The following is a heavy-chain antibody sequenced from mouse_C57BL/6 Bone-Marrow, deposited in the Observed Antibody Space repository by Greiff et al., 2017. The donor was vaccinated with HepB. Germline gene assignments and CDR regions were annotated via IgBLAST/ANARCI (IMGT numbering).Heavy chain of an antibody. V-gene: IGHV1-59*01. CDR3: ARGGFITTVVSNYFDY. CDR1: GYTFTSYW. CDR2: IDPSDSYT. D-gene: IGHD1-1*01. J-gene: IGHJ2*01. Sequence: VQLQQPGAELVRPGTSVKLSCKASGYTFTSYWMHWVKQRPGQGLEWIGVIDPSDSYTNYNQKFKGKATLTVDTSSSTAYMQLSSLTSEDSAVYYCARGGFITTVVSNYFDYWGQGTTLTVSS.